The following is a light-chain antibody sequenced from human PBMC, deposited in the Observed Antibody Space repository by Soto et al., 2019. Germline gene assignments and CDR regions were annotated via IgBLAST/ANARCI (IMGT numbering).Light chain of an antibody. CDR3: QQYADSPRT. J-gene: IGKJ1*01. Sequence: EIVLTQSPGTLSLSPGERVTLSCRASQRVASNYLAWYQQERGQAPRLLIYGASTRATGIPDRFSGSGSGTDFTLTISRLEPEDFAVYYCQQYADSPRTFGQGTKVEIK. V-gene: IGKV3-20*01. CDR2: GAS. CDR1: QRVASNY.